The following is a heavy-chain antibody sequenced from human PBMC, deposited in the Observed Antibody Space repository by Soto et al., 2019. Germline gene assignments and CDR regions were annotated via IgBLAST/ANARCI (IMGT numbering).Heavy chain of an antibody. V-gene: IGHV1-8*01. J-gene: IGHJ4*02. CDR1: GYTFTSYD. CDR2: MNPNSGNT. D-gene: IGHD3-16*02. Sequence: GASVKVSCKASGYTFTSYDINWVRQATGQGLEWMGWMNPNSGNTGYAQKFQGRVTMTRNTSISTAYMELSSLRSEDTAVYYCARGGSNYDYVWGSYRYPFDYWGQGTLVTDSS. CDR3: ARGGSNYDYVWGSYRYPFDY.